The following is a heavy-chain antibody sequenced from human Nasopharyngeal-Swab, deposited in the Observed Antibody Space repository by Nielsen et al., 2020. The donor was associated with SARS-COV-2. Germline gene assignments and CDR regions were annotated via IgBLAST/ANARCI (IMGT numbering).Heavy chain of an antibody. D-gene: IGHD6-6*01. Sequence: GGSLRLSCAASGFTFSDYYMSWIRQAPGKGLEWVSYISSSSSYTNYADSVKGRFTISRDNAKNSLYLQMNSLRAEDTAVYYCARDRSLEIKASSSDTYYGMDVWGQGTTVTVSS. J-gene: IGHJ6*02. V-gene: IGHV3-11*05. CDR1: GFTFSDYY. CDR2: ISSSSSYT. CDR3: ARDRSLEIKASSSDTYYGMDV.